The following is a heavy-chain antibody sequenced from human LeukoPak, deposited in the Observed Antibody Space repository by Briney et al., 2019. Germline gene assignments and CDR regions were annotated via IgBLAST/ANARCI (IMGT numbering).Heavy chain of an antibody. V-gene: IGHV4-34*01. Sequence: PSETLSLTCAVYGGSFSGYYWSWIRQPPGKGLEWIGEINHSGSTNCNPSLKSRVTISVDTSKNQFSLKLSSVTAADTAVYYCARALQVGRWFGGNWFDPWGQGTLVTVSS. CDR1: GGSFSGYY. J-gene: IGHJ5*02. CDR3: ARALQVGRWFGGNWFDP. CDR2: INHSGST. D-gene: IGHD3-10*01.